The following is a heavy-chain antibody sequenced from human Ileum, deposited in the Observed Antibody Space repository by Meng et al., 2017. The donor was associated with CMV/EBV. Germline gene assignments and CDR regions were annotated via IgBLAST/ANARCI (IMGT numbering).Heavy chain of an antibody. Sequence: GESLKISCAASEFTFINHGMHWVRQAPGKGLEWVAFIRHDGNKYYADSVKGRFTMSRDNSKNMLYLQMNSLRVEDTAIYYCAKGLTTSDYWGQGTRVTVSS. CDR3: AKGLTTSDY. CDR1: EFTFINHG. D-gene: IGHD1-1*01. V-gene: IGHV3-30*02. CDR2: IRHDGNK. J-gene: IGHJ4*02.